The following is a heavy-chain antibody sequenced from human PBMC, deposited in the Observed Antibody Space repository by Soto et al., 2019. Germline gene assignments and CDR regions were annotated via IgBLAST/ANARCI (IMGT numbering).Heavy chain of an antibody. Sequence: PGGSLRLSCAASGFSFSSYALSWVRQAPGKGLEWVSAISGSGGSTYYADSVKGRFTISRDNSKNTLYLQMNSLRAEDTAVYYCAKDLVAAPQVDSWGQGTLVTVSS. D-gene: IGHD6-13*01. J-gene: IGHJ5*01. V-gene: IGHV3-23*01. CDR3: AKDLVAAPQVDS. CDR1: GFSFSSYA. CDR2: ISGSGGST.